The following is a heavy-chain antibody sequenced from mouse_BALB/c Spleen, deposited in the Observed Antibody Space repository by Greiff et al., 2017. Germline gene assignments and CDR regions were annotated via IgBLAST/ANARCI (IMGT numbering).Heavy chain of an antibody. J-gene: IGHJ3*01. Sequence: EVMLVESGGGLVKPGGSLKLSCAASGFTFSSYAMSWVRQTPEKRLEWVASISSGGSTYYPDSVKGRFTISRDNARNILYLQMSSLRSEDTAMYYCARGKTWFAYWGQGTLVTVS. CDR1: GFTFSSYA. CDR2: ISSGGST. CDR3: ARGKTWFAY. V-gene: IGHV5-6-5*01.